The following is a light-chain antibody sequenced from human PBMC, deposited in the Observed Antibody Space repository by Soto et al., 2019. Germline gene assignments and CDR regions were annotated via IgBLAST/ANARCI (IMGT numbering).Light chain of an antibody. Sequence: EIVMTQSPATLSVSSGEGITLSCRASQSVKNHLAWYQHKPGQSPRLLIYDASTRATGVPARFSAGGSGTEFTLVISSLQSEDEEVYYCQEYNAWPPGTFGQGTKVEIK. CDR1: QSVKNH. V-gene: IGKV3D-15*01. CDR2: DAS. CDR3: QEYNAWPPGT. J-gene: IGKJ1*01.